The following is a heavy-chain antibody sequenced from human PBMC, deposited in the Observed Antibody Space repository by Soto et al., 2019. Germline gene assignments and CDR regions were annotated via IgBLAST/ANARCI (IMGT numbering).Heavy chain of an antibody. CDR2: INPSGGTT. D-gene: IGHD1-26*01. J-gene: IGHJ3*01. V-gene: IGHV1-46*01. CDR1: GYIFTSYY. Sequence: ASVKVSCKASGYIFTSYYIHWMRQAPGQGLEWMGIINPSGGTTTYAQKFQGRVTMTRDTSTSTVYMELNSLRIDDTAIYYCARMVGRAFDFWG. CDR3: ARMVGRAFDF.